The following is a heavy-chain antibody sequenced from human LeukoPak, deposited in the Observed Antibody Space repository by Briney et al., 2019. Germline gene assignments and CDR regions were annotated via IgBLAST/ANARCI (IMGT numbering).Heavy chain of an antibody. Sequence: PGGTLRLSCAASGFTFSTYGMTWVRQAPGKGLEWVSAISGSAATTFYADSVKGRFTISRDNSKNTLYLQMNSLRAEDTAVYYCARGGSIAAAFDYWGQGTLVTVSS. CDR2: ISGSAATT. CDR3: ARGGSIAAAFDY. D-gene: IGHD6-13*01. V-gene: IGHV3-23*01. CDR1: GFTFSTYG. J-gene: IGHJ4*02.